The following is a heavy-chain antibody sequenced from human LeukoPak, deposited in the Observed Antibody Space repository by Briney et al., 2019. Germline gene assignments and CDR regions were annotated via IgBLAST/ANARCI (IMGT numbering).Heavy chain of an antibody. V-gene: IGHV3-53*01. J-gene: IGHJ4*02. CDR2: IFSSGPT. Sequence: GSLRLSCSASGFNVSNNYMNWVRQAPGKGLEWVSVIFSSGPTSYADAVKGRFTISRETSKHALYLQMNSLRAEDTAVYYCAISGLGFGEFRGLDYWGQGTLVTVSS. D-gene: IGHD3-10*01. CDR1: GFNVSNNY. CDR3: AISGLGFGEFRGLDY.